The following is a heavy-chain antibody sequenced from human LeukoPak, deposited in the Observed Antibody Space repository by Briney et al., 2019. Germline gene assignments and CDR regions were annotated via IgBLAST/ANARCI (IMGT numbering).Heavy chain of an antibody. D-gene: IGHD3-22*01. J-gene: IGHJ4*02. CDR2: INPNSGGT. V-gene: IGHV1-2*02. CDR3: AKDDYYDTSGRY. Sequence: VASVKVSFKASGYTFTGYYMHWVRQAPGQGLEWMGWINPNSGGTNYAQKFQGRVTMTRDTSISTAHMELRSLRSDDTAVYYCAKDDYYDTSGRYWGQGTLVTVSS. CDR1: GYTFTGYY.